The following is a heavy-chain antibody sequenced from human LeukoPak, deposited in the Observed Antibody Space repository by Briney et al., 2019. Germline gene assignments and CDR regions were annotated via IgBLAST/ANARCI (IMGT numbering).Heavy chain of an antibody. Sequence: GGSLRLSCAASGFTVSSNYMSWVRQAPGKGLEWVSVIYSGGSTFYADSVKGRFTISRDNSKNTLYLQMNSLRAEDTAVYYCARPRYSSGPFDPWGQGTLVTVSS. J-gene: IGHJ5*02. CDR2: IYSGGST. CDR1: GFTVSSNY. CDR3: ARPRYSSGPFDP. V-gene: IGHV3-53*01. D-gene: IGHD6-19*01.